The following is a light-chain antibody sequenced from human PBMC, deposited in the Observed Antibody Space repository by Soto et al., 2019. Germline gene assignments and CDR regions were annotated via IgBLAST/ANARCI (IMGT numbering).Light chain of an antibody. J-gene: IGLJ2*01. CDR2: GDN. CDR1: ASSIGTNT. CDR3: AAWDGSLNNVL. V-gene: IGLV1-44*01. Sequence: QSVLTQPPSASGTPGQRVTISCSGSASSIGTNTVNWYRQLSGTAPKLLIYGDNQRPSGVPDRFSGSKSGTSASLAISGLQSEDEAEYYCAAWDGSLNNVLFGGGTKLTVL.